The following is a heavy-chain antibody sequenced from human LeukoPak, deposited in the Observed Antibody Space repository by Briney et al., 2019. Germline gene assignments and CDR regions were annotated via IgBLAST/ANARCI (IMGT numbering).Heavy chain of an antibody. Sequence: PGGSLRLSCAASGFTVSSNYMSWVRQAPGKGLEWVSTISGSGVSTYYADSVKGRFTISRDNSKNTLYLQMNSLRAEDTAVYYCAKRDGQHWGQGTLVTVSS. V-gene: IGHV3-23*01. CDR3: AKRDGQH. CDR2: ISGSGVST. CDR1: GFTVSSNY. J-gene: IGHJ1*01.